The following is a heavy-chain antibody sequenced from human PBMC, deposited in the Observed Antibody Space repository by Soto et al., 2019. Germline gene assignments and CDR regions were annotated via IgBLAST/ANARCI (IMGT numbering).Heavy chain of an antibody. J-gene: IGHJ4*02. CDR2: ITASGSFT. CDR3: VKDSSRWYYFDY. Sequence: EVQLLESGGALVQPGGSLRLACAASGFTVNNFAICWVRQAPGKGMEWVSGITASGSFTYYAASVKGRFTISRDNRKNTMSLPIESLSGEDTASYYCVKDSSRWYYFDYWGPGTLVTVSS. CDR1: GFTVNNFA. V-gene: IGHV3-23*01. D-gene: IGHD6-13*01.